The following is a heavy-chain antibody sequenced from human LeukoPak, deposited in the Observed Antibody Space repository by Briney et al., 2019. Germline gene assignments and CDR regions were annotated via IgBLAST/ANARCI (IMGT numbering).Heavy chain of an antibody. Sequence: GRSLRLSCAASGFTFSDYYMSWIRQAPGKGLEWLSYISSSAFTDYADSVEGRFTISRDNAKELVYLQMNSLRVEDTAVYYCARTSGGYVLDFWGQGTLVTVSS. V-gene: IGHV3-11*03. CDR2: ISSSAFT. D-gene: IGHD5-12*01. CDR3: ARTSGGYVLDF. J-gene: IGHJ4*02. CDR1: GFTFSDYY.